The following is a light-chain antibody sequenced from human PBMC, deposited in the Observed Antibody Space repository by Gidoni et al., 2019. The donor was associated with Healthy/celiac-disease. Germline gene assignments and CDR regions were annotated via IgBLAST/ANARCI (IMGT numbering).Light chain of an antibody. J-gene: IGKJ1*01. CDR2: AES. CDR3: QQSYRTLRT. Sequence: DIQMTQSPSSLSASVGDRVTITCRASQSISSYLNWYQQKPGKAPKLLIYAESSLQSGVPSRFSGRGSGTDFTLTISSLKPENFATYYCQQSYRTLRTFGQGTKVEIK. CDR1: QSISSY. V-gene: IGKV1-39*01.